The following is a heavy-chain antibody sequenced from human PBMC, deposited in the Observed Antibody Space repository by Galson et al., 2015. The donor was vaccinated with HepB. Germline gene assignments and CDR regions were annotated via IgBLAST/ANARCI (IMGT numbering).Heavy chain of an antibody. CDR3: AHTALLWFGEFSSYSMAV. D-gene: IGHD3-10*01. Sequence: PALVKPTQTLTLTCTFSGFSLTTSGVGVGWIRQPPGKALEWLAVIFWDDDKLYSPSLKSRLTIPKDTSKHQVVLAMANVDPVDTATYYCAHTALLWFGEFSSYSMAVWGQGTTVTVSS. CDR2: IFWDDDK. V-gene: IGHV2-5*02. CDR1: GFSLTTSGVG. J-gene: IGHJ6*02.